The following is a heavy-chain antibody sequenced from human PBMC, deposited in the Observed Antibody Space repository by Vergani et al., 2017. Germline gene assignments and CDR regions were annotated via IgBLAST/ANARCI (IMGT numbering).Heavy chain of an antibody. CDR3: ARVTPGYSSGWYSSWDAFDI. V-gene: IGHV3-33*01. CDR1: GFTFSSYG. J-gene: IGHJ3*02. Sequence: QVQLVESGGGVVQPGRSLRLSCAASGFTFSSYGMHWVRQAPGKGLEWVAVIWYDGSNKYYADSVKGRLTISRDNSKNTLYLQMNSLRAEDTAVYYCARVTPGYSSGWYSSWDAFDIWGQGTMVTVSS. D-gene: IGHD6-19*01. CDR2: IWYDGSNK.